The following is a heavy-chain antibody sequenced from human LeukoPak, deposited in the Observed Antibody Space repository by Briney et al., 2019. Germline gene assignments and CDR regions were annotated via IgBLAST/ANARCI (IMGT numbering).Heavy chain of an antibody. D-gene: IGHD3-10*02. V-gene: IGHV3-48*03. CDR3: AELGITMVGGV. Sequence: GGSLRLSCAASGFTFSSYERNWVRQAPGKGLEGGSYISSSGSTIDYADSVKGRLTISRDNAKDSLDLQMNSLRAEDTAVYYCAELGITMVGGVWGKGTTVTISS. J-gene: IGHJ6*04. CDR1: GFTFSSYE. CDR2: ISSSGSTI.